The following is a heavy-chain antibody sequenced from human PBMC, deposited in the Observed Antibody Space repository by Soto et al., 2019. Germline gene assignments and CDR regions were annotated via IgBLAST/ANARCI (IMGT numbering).Heavy chain of an antibody. V-gene: IGHV3-30*18. J-gene: IGHJ4*02. D-gene: IGHD3-16*01. CDR2: ISYDGSNK. CDR3: AKEAAVGEYYFDY. Sequence: QVQLVESGGGVVQPGRSLRLSCAASGFTFSSYGMHWVRQAPGKGLEWVAVISYDGSNKYYADSVKGRFTISRDNSKNTLYLQMNSLRAEDTAVYYCAKEAAVGEYYFDYWGQGTLVTVSS. CDR1: GFTFSSYG.